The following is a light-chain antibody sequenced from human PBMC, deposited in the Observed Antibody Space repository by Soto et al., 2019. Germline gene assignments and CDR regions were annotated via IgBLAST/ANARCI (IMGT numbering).Light chain of an antibody. Sequence: QSVLTQPASVSGSPGQSITISCTGTSSDVGDYNYVSWYQQHPDKAPKVMIYDVSNRPSGVSNRFSGSKSGNTASLTISGLQAEDEADYYCSSYTTSNTRQIVFGTGTKVTVL. CDR1: SSDVGDYNY. V-gene: IGLV2-14*01. CDR3: SSYTTSNTRQIV. CDR2: DVS. J-gene: IGLJ1*01.